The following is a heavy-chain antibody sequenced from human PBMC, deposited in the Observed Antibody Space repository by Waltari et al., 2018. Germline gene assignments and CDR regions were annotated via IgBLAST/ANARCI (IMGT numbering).Heavy chain of an antibody. J-gene: IGHJ4*02. CDR2: SYPGYSDT. D-gene: IGHD3-9*01. V-gene: IGHV5-51*01. CDR1: GYSFTSYW. Sequence: EVQLVQSGAEVKKPGESLKISCKGSGYSFTSYWIGWVRQMPGKGLEWMGISYPGYSDTSSSPSFQGQVTISADKSISTAYLQWSSLKASDTAMYYCARRPTYYDILTGYYDYWGQGTLVTVSS. CDR3: ARRPTYYDILTGYYDY.